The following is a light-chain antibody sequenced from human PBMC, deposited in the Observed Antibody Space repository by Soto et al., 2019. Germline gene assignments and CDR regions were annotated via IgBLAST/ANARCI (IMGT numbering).Light chain of an antibody. CDR3: KQYDNYPLT. J-gene: IGKJ4*01. CDR2: DAS. CDR1: QSVRSW. V-gene: IGKV1-5*01. Sequence: DIQMTQSPATLSASVGDRVTITCRASQSVRSWLAWYQQKPGTAPKLLIFDASRLESGVPSRFSGSASGTEFTINISSLQPDDFANYYCKQYDNYPLTFGGGTKVEIK.